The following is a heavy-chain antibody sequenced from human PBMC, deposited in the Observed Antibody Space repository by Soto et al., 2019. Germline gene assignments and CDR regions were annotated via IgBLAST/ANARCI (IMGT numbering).Heavy chain of an antibody. CDR1: GFIFDNSG. CDR3: VKAGVRDLIVEVPVYFYI. Sequence: EVQLVESGGGLVQPGRSLRLSCAASGFIFDNSGMHWVRQAPGKGLEWVSGISWNGGNIGYAVSVKGRFSISRDNAKDSLLLQMNSLRPDDTAFYYCVKAGVRDLIVEVPVYFYIWGQGTLVTVSS. J-gene: IGHJ4*02. V-gene: IGHV3-9*01. D-gene: IGHD2-21*01. CDR2: ISWNGGNI.